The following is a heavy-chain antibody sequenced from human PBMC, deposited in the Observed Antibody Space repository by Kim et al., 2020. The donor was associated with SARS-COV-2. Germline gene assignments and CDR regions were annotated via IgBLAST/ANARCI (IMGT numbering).Heavy chain of an antibody. D-gene: IGHD3-22*01. CDR1: GFTFSSYA. CDR3: AKEAPGDDSSGYRGYYYGMDV. Sequence: GGSLRLSCAASGFTFSSYAMSWVRQAPGKGLEWVSAISGSGGSTYYADSVKGRFTISRDNSKNTLYLQMNSLRAEDTAVYYCAKEAPGDDSSGYRGYYYGMDVWGQGTTVTVAS. V-gene: IGHV3-23*01. CDR2: ISGSGGST. J-gene: IGHJ6*02.